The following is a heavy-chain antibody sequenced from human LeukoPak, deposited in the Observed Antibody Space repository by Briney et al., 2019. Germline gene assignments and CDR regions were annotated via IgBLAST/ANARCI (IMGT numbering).Heavy chain of an antibody. V-gene: IGHV3-23*01. Sequence: GGSLRLSCAASGFTFSSYAMSWVRQAPGKGLEWVSAISGSGGSTYYADSVKGRFTISRDNAKNSLYLQMNSLRAEDTAVYYCARWGGHVTMIYAFDIWGQGTMVTVSS. CDR2: ISGSGGST. CDR3: ARWGGHVTMIYAFDI. J-gene: IGHJ3*02. D-gene: IGHD3-22*01. CDR1: GFTFSSYA.